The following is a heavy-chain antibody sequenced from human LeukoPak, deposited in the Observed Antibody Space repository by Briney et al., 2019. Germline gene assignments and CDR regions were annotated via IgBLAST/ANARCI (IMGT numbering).Heavy chain of an antibody. V-gene: IGHV1-2*02. CDR2: INPNSGGT. J-gene: IGHJ5*02. D-gene: IGHD5-18*01. CDR3: ARARTAMVTGWFDP. CDR1: GYTFTGYY. Sequence: GASVKVSCKASGYTFTGYYMHWVRQAPGQGLEWMGWINPNSGGTNYAQKFQGRVTMTRDTSISTAYMELSRLRSDDTAVYYCARARTAMVTGWFDPWGQGTLVTVSS.